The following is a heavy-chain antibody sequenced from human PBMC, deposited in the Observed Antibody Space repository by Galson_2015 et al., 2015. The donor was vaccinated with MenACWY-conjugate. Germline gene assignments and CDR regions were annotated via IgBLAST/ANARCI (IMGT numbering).Heavy chain of an antibody. J-gene: IGHJ5*02. CDR1: GFTFSSYD. CDR2: IGTAGDT. V-gene: IGHV3-13*01. CDR3: ARDAGVTMVRGVMGWDNWFDP. D-gene: IGHD3-10*01. Sequence: SLRLSCAASGFTFSSYDMHWVRQATGKGLEWVSAIGTAGDTYYPGSVKGRFTISRENAKNSLYLQMNSLRAEDTAVYYCARDAGVTMVRGVMGWDNWFDPWGQGTLVTVSS.